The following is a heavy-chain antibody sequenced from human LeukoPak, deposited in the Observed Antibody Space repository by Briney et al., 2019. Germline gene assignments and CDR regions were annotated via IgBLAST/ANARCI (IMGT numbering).Heavy chain of an antibody. V-gene: IGHV3-23*01. CDR1: RFIFDNYG. CDR2: ISGSGGST. J-gene: IGHJ4*02. CDR3: AKDSGSARRSFRY. D-gene: IGHD6-6*01. Sequence: PGGSLRLSCAASRFIFDNYGMTWVRQAPGKGLEWVSAISGSGGSTYYADSVKGRFTISRDNSKNTLYLQMNSLRAEDTAVYYCAKDSGSARRSFRYWGQGTLVTVSS.